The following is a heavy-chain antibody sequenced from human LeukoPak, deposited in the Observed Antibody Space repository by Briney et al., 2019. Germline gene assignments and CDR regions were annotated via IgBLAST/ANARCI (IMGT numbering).Heavy chain of an antibody. D-gene: IGHD6-13*01. CDR3: ARLLIAAASFGMDV. Sequence: PGGSLRLSCAASGFTFSSYWMSWVRQAPGKGLEWGANIKQKGSEKYYVDSVKGRFTISRDNAKNSLYLQMNSLRAEDTAVYYCARLLIAAASFGMDVWGQGTLVTVSS. CDR1: GFTFSSYW. J-gene: IGHJ4*02. V-gene: IGHV3-7*01. CDR2: IKQKGSEK.